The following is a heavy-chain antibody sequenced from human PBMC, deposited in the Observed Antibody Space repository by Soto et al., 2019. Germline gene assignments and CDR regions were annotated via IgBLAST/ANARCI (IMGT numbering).Heavy chain of an antibody. D-gene: IGHD3-10*01. J-gene: IGHJ6*03. CDR2: IYPGDSDT. CDR1: GYSFTSYW. CDR3: ARRGGHGPANYYYYYMDV. V-gene: IGHV5-51*01. Sequence: GESLKISCKGSGYSFTSYWIGWVRQMPGKGLEWMGIIYPGDSDTRYSPSFQGQVTISADKSISTAYLQWSSLKASDTAMYYCARRGGHGPANYYYYYMDVWGKGTTVTVSS.